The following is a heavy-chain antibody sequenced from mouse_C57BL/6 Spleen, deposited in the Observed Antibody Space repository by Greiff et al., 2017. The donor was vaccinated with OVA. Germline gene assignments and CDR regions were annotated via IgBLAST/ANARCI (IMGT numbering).Heavy chain of an antibody. J-gene: IGHJ2*01. CDR2: IDPSDSYT. V-gene: IGHV1-59*01. Sequence: VQLQQPGAELVRPGTSVKLSCKASGYTFTSYWMHWVKQRPGQGLEWIGVIDPSDSYTNYNQKFKGKATLTVDTSSSTAYMQLSSLTSEDSAVYYCARGYYGSSYVRYFDYWGQGTTLTVSS. CDR3: ARGYYGSSYVRYFDY. CDR1: GYTFTSYW. D-gene: IGHD1-1*01.